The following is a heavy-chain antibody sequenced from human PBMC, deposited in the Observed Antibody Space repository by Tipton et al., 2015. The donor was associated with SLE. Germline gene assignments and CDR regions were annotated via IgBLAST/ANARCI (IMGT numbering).Heavy chain of an antibody. D-gene: IGHD2-21*01. CDR3: ARDEGEGDY. CDR1: GFTFSSYG. V-gene: IGHV3-30*02. J-gene: IGHJ4*02. CDR2: IRYDGSNK. Sequence: SGFTFSSYGVHWVRQAPGKGLEWVAFIRYDGSNKYYADSVKGRFTISRDNAKNSLYLQMNSLRAEDTAVYYCARDEGEGDYWGQGTLVTVSS.